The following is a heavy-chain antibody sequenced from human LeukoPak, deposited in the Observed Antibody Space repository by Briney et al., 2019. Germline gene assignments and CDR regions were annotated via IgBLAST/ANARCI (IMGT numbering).Heavy chain of an antibody. CDR2: INWNGGST. D-gene: IGHD6-13*01. Sequence: PGGSLRLSCAASGFTFDDYGMSWVRQAPGKGLEWVSGINWNGGSTGYADSVKGRFTISRDNAKNSLYLQMNSLRAEDTALYYCAREGQQLVLPYFDYWGQGTLVTVSS. J-gene: IGHJ4*02. CDR1: GFTFDDYG. V-gene: IGHV3-20*04. CDR3: AREGQQLVLPYFDY.